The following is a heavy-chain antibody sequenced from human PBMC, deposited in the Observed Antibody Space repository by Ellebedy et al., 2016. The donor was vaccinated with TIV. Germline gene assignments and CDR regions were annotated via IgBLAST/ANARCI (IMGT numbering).Heavy chain of an antibody. CDR2: IIPAFGIP. D-gene: IGHD3-22*01. CDR3: AILGHDSTGYYYRDY. CDR1: GGTFRSYA. Sequence: AASVKVSCKASGGTFRSYAISWVRQAPGQGLEWMGKIIPAFGIPNYAQKFQGRVTITADESTSTAYMELSSLRSEDTAVYYSAILGHDSTGYYYRDYWGQGTLVTVSS. V-gene: IGHV1-69*13. J-gene: IGHJ4*02.